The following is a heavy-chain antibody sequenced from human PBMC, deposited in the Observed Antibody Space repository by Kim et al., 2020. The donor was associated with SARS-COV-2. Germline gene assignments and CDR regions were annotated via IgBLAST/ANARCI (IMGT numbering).Heavy chain of an antibody. CDR3: AKAHGAAGTEEGYYFDY. V-gene: IGHV3-9*01. Sequence: GGSLRLSCAASGFTFGDYAMHWVRQAPGKGLEWVSGISWNSGSIGYADSVKGRFTISRDNAKNSLYLQMNSLRAEDTALYYCAKAHGAAGTEEGYYFDYWGQGTRVTVSS. D-gene: IGHD1-1*01. J-gene: IGHJ4*02. CDR1: GFTFGDYA. CDR2: ISWNSGSI.